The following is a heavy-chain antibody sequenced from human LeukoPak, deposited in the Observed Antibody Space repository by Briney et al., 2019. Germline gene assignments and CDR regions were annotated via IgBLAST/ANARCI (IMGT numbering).Heavy chain of an antibody. CDR2: INGDGSTT. CDR1: GFTFSTYR. J-gene: IGHJ4*02. D-gene: IGHD3-10*01. CDR3: ARDFAGSPDY. Sequence: GGSLRLSCTASGFTFSTYRINWVRQSPGKGLVWVALINGDGSTTTHADSVKGRFTISRDNAKNTAYLQMNSLRDEDTAVYFCARDFAGSPDYWGQGTLVTVSA. V-gene: IGHV3-74*03.